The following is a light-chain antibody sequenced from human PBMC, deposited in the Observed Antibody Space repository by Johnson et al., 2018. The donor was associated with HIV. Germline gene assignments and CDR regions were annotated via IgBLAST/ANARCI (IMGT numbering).Light chain of an antibody. Sequence: QSVLTQPPSVSAAPGQKVTISCSGSSSNIGKNYVSWYQQLPGKAPKLLIYENNKRPSGIPDRFSGSKSGTSATLGITGLQTGDEANYYCGTWDSSLSSVFGSGTKFTVL. CDR1: SSNIGKNY. J-gene: IGLJ1*01. V-gene: IGLV1-51*02. CDR3: GTWDSSLSSV. CDR2: ENN.